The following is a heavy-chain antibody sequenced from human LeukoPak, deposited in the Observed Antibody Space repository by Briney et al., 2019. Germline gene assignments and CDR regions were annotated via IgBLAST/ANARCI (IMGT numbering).Heavy chain of an antibody. D-gene: IGHD2/OR15-2a*01. V-gene: IGHV3-30*18. Sequence: GGSLRLSCAASGFTLSSYGMHWVRQAPGKGLEWVAVISYDGSNKYYADSVKGRFTISRDNSKNTLYLQMNSLRAEDTAVYYCAKGLGNLFDYWGQGTLVTVSS. CDR3: AKGLGNLFDY. J-gene: IGHJ4*02. CDR1: GFTLSSYG. CDR2: ISYDGSNK.